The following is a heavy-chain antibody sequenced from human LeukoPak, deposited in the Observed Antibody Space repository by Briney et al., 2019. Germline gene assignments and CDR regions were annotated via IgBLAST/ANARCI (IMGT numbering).Heavy chain of an antibody. CDR1: GGSFSGYY. CDR2: INHSGST. Sequence: SETLSLTCAVYGGSFSGYYWSWIRQPPGKGLEWIGEINHSGSTNYNPSLKSRFTIPVDTSKNQFSLKLSSVTAADAAVYYCARGGGYTVTRWFDPWGQGTLVTVSS. V-gene: IGHV4-34*01. D-gene: IGHD4-17*01. CDR3: ARGGGYTVTRWFDP. J-gene: IGHJ5*02.